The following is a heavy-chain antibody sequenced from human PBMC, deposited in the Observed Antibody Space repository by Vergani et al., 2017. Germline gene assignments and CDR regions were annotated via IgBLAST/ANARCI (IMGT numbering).Heavy chain of an antibody. CDR2: INHSGRT. V-gene: IGHV4-34*01. CDR3: ARRPYYYDSSGYSKYYYYGMDV. D-gene: IGHD3-22*01. CDR1: GGSFSGYY. J-gene: IGHJ6*02. Sequence: QVQLQQWGAGLLKPSETLSLTCAVYGGSFSGYYWSWIRQPPGKGLEWIGEINHSGRTHYNPSLKSRVTILVDTSKKQFSLKLSSVTAADTAVYYCARRPYYYDSSGYSKYYYYGMDVWGQGTTVTVSS.